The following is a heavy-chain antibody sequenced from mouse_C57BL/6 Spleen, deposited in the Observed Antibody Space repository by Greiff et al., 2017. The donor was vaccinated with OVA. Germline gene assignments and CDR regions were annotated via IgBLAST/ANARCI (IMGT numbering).Heavy chain of an antibody. CDR3: TRGGGLDWYFDV. CDR1: GFTFSSYA. Sequence: EVKLMESGEGLVKPGGSLKLSCAASGFTFSSYAMSWVRQTPEKRLEWVAYISSGGDYIYYADTVKGRFTISRDNARNTLYLQMSSLKSEDTAMYYCTRGGGLDWYFDVWGTGTTVTVSS. V-gene: IGHV5-9-1*02. CDR2: ISSGGDYI. J-gene: IGHJ1*03. D-gene: IGHD6-2*01.